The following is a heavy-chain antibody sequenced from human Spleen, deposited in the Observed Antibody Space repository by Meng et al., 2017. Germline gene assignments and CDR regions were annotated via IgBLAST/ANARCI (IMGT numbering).Heavy chain of an antibody. CDR3: ARDSQRGYSSGWYAY. D-gene: IGHD6-19*01. V-gene: IGHV3-23*01. CDR1: GITFSGYA. CDR2: IGGTGGHT. Sequence: GESLKISCVGSGITFSGYAMSWVRQAPGKGLEWVSSIGGTGGHTYYADSVKGRLTISRDNAKNSLYLQVNSLRAEDSAIYYCARDSQRGYSSGWYAYWGQGALVTVSS. J-gene: IGHJ4*02.